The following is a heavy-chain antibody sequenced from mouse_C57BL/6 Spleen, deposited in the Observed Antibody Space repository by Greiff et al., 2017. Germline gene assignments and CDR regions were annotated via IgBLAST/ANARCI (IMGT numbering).Heavy chain of an antibody. Sequence: EVQGVESGGDLVKPGGSLKLSCAASGFTFSSYGMSWVRQTPDKRLEWVATISSGGSYTYYPDSVKGRFTISRDNAKNTLYLQMSSLKSEDTAMYYCASPISYEYDEIGAWFAYWGQGTLVTVSA. V-gene: IGHV5-6*01. CDR3: ASPISYEYDEIGAWFAY. J-gene: IGHJ3*01. CDR1: GFTFSSYG. D-gene: IGHD2-4*01. CDR2: ISSGGSYT.